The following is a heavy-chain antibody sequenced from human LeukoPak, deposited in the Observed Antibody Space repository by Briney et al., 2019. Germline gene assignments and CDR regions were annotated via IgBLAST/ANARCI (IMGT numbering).Heavy chain of an antibody. Sequence: PGGSLRLSXAASGFTFSSYAMSWVSQAPGKGLEWVSTISGGGGSTYYADSVKGRFTISRDNSKNTLYLQMNSLRAEDTAVYYCATMGASDYYYYYMDVWGKGTTVTVSS. CDR1: GFTFSSYA. J-gene: IGHJ6*03. CDR2: ISGGGGST. V-gene: IGHV3-23*01. CDR3: ATMGASDYYYYYMDV. D-gene: IGHD4/OR15-4a*01.